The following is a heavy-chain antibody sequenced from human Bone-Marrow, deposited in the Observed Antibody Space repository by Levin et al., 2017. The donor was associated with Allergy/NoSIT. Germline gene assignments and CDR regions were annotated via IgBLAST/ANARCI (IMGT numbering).Heavy chain of an antibody. Sequence: SETLSLTCAVYGGSFSGYYWSWIRQPPGKGLEWIGEINHSGSTNYNPSLKSRVTISVDTSKNQFSLKLSSVTAADTAVYYCARALWKFGELFDWGQGTLVTVSS. D-gene: IGHD3-10*01. J-gene: IGHJ4*02. CDR2: INHSGST. CDR1: GGSFSGYY. V-gene: IGHV4-34*01. CDR3: ARALWKFGELFD.